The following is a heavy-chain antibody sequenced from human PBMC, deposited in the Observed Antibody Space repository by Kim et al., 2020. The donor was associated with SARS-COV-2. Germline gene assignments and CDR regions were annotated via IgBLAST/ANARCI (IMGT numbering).Heavy chain of an antibody. CDR3: ARGRSLAAAGTSYYYGMDV. V-gene: IGHV4-34*01. CDR1: GGSFSGYY. CDR2: INHSGST. J-gene: IGHJ6*02. Sequence: SETLSLTCAVYGGSFSGYYWSWIRQPPGKGLEWIGEINHSGSTNYNPSLKSRVTISVDTSKNQFSLKLSSVTAADTAVYYCARGRSLAAAGTSYYYGMDVWGQGTTVTVSS. D-gene: IGHD6-13*01.